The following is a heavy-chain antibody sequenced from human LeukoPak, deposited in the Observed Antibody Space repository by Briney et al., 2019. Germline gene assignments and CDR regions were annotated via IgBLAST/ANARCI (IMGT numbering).Heavy chain of an antibody. Sequence: SETLSLTCTVSGGTISSYDWSWIRQPAGKGLEWIGRTYTSGSTNYNPSLKSRVTMSVDMSKNQFSLKLSSMIAADTAVYYCARVSSSWYQDWYFDLWGRGTLVTVPS. V-gene: IGHV4-4*07. D-gene: IGHD6-13*01. CDR3: ARVSSSWYQDWYFDL. CDR1: GGTISSYD. CDR2: TYTSGST. J-gene: IGHJ2*01.